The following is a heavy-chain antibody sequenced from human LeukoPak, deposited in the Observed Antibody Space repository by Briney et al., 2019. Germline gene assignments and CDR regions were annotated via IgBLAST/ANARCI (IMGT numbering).Heavy chain of an antibody. J-gene: IGHJ3*01. CDR1: GFTFSVAA. CDR2: IGASGEST. CDR3: AKDIQLST. D-gene: IGHD5-24*01. V-gene: IGHV3-23*01. Sequence: QPGGSLRLSCAASGFTFSVAAMTWVRQAPGKGLEWVSLIGASGESTYYADSVKGQFTISRDNSKNTLSLQMNSLRVEDTAMYFCAKDIQLSTWGLGTMVTVSS.